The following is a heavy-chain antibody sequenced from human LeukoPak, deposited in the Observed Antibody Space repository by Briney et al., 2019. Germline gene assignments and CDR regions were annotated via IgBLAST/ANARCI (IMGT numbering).Heavy chain of an antibody. J-gene: IGHJ6*03. CDR2: IYYSGST. Sequence: SETLSLTCTVSGGSISSYYWSWIRQPPGKGLEWIGYIYYSGSTNYNPSLKSRVTISVDTSKNQFSLKLSSVTAADTAVYYCARVSTALAEDDYYYMDVWGKGTTVTISS. CDR1: GGSISSYY. V-gene: IGHV4-59*08. CDR3: ARVSTALAEDDYYYMDV. D-gene: IGHD5-18*01.